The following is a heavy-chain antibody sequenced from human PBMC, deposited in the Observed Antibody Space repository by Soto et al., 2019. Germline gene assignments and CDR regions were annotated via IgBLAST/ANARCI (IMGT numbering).Heavy chain of an antibody. Sequence: GASVKVSCKASGYTFTSYYMHWVRQAPGQGLEWMGIINPSGGSTSYAQKFQGRVTMTRDTSTSTVYMELSSLRSEDTAVYYCARGNEVLLWFGEFNLDYWGQGTLVTVSS. CDR1: GYTFTSYY. CDR2: INPSGGST. CDR3: ARGNEVLLWFGEFNLDY. V-gene: IGHV1-46*01. J-gene: IGHJ4*02. D-gene: IGHD3-10*01.